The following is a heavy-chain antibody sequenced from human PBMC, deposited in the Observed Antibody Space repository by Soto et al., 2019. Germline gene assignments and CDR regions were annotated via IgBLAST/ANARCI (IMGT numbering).Heavy chain of an antibody. CDR3: ATIYSYGYGVDY. J-gene: IGHJ4*02. D-gene: IGHD5-18*01. CDR2: ISSSGSTI. CDR1: GFTFSDYY. Sequence: GGSLRLSCAASGFTFSDYYMSWIRQAPGKGLEWASYISSSGSTIYYADSVKGRFTISRDNSKNTAYMELSSLRSEDTAVYYCATIYSYGYGVDYWGQGTLVTVSS. V-gene: IGHV3-11*01.